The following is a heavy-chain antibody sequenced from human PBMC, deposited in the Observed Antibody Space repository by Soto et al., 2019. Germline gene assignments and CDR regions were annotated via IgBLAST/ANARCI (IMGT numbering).Heavy chain of an antibody. D-gene: IGHD3-22*01. J-gene: IGHJ4*02. V-gene: IGHV3-23*01. CDR1: GFTFSSYA. CDR3: AKDPLYYYDSSGYSDDY. CDR2: ISGSGGST. Sequence: GGSLRLSCAASGFTFSSYAMSWVRQAPGKGLEWVSAISGSGGSTYYADSVKGRFTISRDNSKNTLYLQMNSLRAEDTAVYYCAKDPLYYYDSSGYSDDYWGQGTLVTVSS.